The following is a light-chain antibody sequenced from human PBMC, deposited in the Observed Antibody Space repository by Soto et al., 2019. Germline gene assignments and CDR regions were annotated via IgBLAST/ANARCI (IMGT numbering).Light chain of an antibody. Sequence: IVMTQSPATLSVSPGERATLSCRASQSVSSDLAWYHQKPGQAPRLLIYGASTRAADIPDRFSGSGSGTDFTLTISSLQSEDYAVYYCHQYNNWPPWTFGQGTRLEIK. CDR3: HQYNNWPPWT. CDR1: QSVSSD. CDR2: GAS. V-gene: IGKV3D-15*01. J-gene: IGKJ5*01.